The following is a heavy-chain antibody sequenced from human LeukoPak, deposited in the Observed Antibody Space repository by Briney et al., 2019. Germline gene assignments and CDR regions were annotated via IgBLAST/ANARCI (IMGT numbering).Heavy chain of an antibody. J-gene: IGHJ3*02. D-gene: IGHD3-10*01. CDR3: ARDLFRVYGDAFDI. V-gene: IGHV1-18*01. Sequence: GASVKVSCTASGYTFTICGISWVRQAPGQGLEWMGWINVYNGDTNYAQKLQGRVTMTTDTSTSTAYMELRSLRSDDTAVYYCARDLFRVYGDAFDIWGQGTMVTVSS. CDR2: INVYNGDT. CDR1: GYTFTICG.